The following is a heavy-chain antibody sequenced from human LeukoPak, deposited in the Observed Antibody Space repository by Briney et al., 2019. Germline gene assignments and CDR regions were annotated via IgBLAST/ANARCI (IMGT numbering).Heavy chain of an antibody. CDR1: GGSISSSSYY. J-gene: IGHJ4*02. CDR2: IYYSGST. CDR3: ARLEGGPTFADC. V-gene: IGHV4-39*02. D-gene: IGHD1-1*01. Sequence: NPSETLSLTCTVSGGSISSSSYYWGWIRQPPGKGLEWIGSIYYSGSTYYNPSLKSRVTISVDTSKNHFSLRLTSVTAADTAVYYCARLEGGPTFADCWGQGTLVTASS.